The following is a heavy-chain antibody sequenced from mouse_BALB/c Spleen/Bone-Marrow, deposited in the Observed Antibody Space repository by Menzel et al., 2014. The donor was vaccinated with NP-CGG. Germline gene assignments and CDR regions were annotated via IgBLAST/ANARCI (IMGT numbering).Heavy chain of an antibody. D-gene: IGHD2-4*01. CDR2: IYPGDNYT. Sequence: ESGAELVRPGTSVKMSCKAAGYTFTNYWIGWVKRRPGHGLEWIGDIYPGDNYTNYNEKFKGKATLTADTSSSTAYMQLSSLTSEDSAIYYCTRGGYDYTWFAYWGQGTLVTVSA. V-gene: IGHV1-63*02. CDR3: TRGGYDYTWFAY. CDR1: GYTFTNYW. J-gene: IGHJ3*01.